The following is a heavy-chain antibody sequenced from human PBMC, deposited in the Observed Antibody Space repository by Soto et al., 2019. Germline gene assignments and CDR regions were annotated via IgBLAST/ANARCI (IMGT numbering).Heavy chain of an antibody. CDR2: IYHSGNT. D-gene: IGHD1-26*01. CDR3: AREVRQLRYYGMDV. V-gene: IGHV4-38-2*02. Sequence: PSETLSLTCAVSGYSISSGYYWGWIRQPPGKGLEWIGSIYHSGNTYYNPSLKSRVTISVDTSKNQFSLKLSSVTAADTAVYYCAREVRQLRYYGMDVWGQGTTVTVSS. CDR1: GYSISSGYY. J-gene: IGHJ6*02.